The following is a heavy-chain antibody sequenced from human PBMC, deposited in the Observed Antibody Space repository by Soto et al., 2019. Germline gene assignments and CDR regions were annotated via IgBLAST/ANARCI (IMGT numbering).Heavy chain of an antibody. CDR2: ICPGDSDT. D-gene: IGHD6-13*01. Sequence: PWDSLKLSCKGSGYSFTSYWIGWVRQMPGTGLEWMGIICPGDSDTRYSPSFQGQVTISADKSISTAYLQWSSLKASDTAMYYCASLGAAAGYESDDWGQINLVTVAS. CDR3: ASLGAAAGYESDD. CDR1: GYSFTSYW. J-gene: IGHJ4*02. V-gene: IGHV5-51*01.